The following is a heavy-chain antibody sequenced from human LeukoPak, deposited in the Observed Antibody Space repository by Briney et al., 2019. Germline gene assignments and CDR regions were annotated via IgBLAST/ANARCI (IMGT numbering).Heavy chain of an antibody. V-gene: IGHV3-74*01. CDR3: ARVGAYYDSSGYYGY. J-gene: IGHJ4*02. CDR2: INSDGSST. CDR1: GFTFSSYW. Sequence: PGGSLRLSCAASGFTFSSYWMHWVRQAPGKGLVWVSRINSDGSSTSYADSVKGRFTISRDNAKNTLYLQMNSLRAEDTAVYYCARVGAYYDSSGYYGYWGQGTLVTVSS. D-gene: IGHD3-22*01.